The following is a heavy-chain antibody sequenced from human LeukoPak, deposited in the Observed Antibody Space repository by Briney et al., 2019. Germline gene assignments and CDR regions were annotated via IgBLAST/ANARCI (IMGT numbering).Heavy chain of an antibody. CDR3: ARGRNRGYSYGYSYYFDY. D-gene: IGHD5-18*01. CDR1: GGSISSSSFY. CDR2: IFYRGGT. V-gene: IGHV4-39*07. J-gene: IGHJ4*02. Sequence: PSETLSLTCTVSGGSISSSSFYWGWIRQPPGKGLEWIGSIFYRGGTNYNPSLKSRVTISVDTSKNQFSLKLSSVTAADTAVYYCARGRNRGYSYGYSYYFDYWGQGTLVTVSS.